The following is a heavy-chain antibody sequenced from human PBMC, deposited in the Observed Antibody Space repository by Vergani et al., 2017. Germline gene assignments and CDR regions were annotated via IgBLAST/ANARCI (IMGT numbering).Heavy chain of an antibody. Sequence: QVQLQQWGAGLLKPSETLSLTCAVYGGSFSGYYWSWIRQPPGKGLEWIGEINHSGSTNYNPSLKSRVTISVDTSKNQFSLKLSSVTAADTAVYYCARGLTSTIFGFQWFDPWGQGTLVTVSS. CDR1: GGSFSGYY. CDR3: ARGLTSTIFGFQWFDP. V-gene: IGHV4-34*01. D-gene: IGHD3-3*01. J-gene: IGHJ5*02. CDR2: INHSGST.